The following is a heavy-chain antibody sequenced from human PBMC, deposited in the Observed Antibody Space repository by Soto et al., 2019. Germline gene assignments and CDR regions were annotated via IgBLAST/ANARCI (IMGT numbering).Heavy chain of an antibody. CDR1: GFTFSSYA. CDR2: ISGSGGST. D-gene: IGHD3-3*01. J-gene: IGHJ3*02. CDR3: AKVFSGVVIYLNDAFDI. Sequence: EVQLLESGGGLVQPGGSLRLSCAASGFTFSSYAMSWVRQAPGKGLEWVSAISGSGGSTYYADSAKGRFTISRDNSKNTLYLQMNSLRAEDTAVYYCAKVFSGVVIYLNDAFDIWGQGTMVTVSS. V-gene: IGHV3-23*01.